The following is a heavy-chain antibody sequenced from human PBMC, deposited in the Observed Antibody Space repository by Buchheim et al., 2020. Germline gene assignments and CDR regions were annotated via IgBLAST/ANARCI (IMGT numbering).Heavy chain of an antibody. Sequence: EVQLVESGGGLVQPGGSLRLSCAASGFTFNNYEMNWVRQAPGKGLEWVSSISSSGSTTYYADSVKGRFTISRDNAKNSLYLQMNGLRAEDTALYYCAREDAAAAAYYFMDVWGKGTT. V-gene: IGHV3-48*03. CDR3: AREDAAAAAYYFMDV. D-gene: IGHD6-13*01. J-gene: IGHJ6*03. CDR1: GFTFNNYE. CDR2: ISSSGSTT.